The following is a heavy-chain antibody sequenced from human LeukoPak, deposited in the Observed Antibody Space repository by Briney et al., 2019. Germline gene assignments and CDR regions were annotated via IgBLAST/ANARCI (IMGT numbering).Heavy chain of an antibody. CDR1: GFTFSSYG. CDR2: IWYDGSNK. D-gene: IGHD4-17*01. J-gene: IGHJ4*02. V-gene: IGHV3-33*06. CDR3: AKCGYGDEPPDY. Sequence: GRSLRLSCAASGFTFSSYGMHWVRQAPGKGLEWVAVIWYDGSNKYYADSVKGRFTISRDNSKNTLYLQMNSLRAEDTAVYYCAKCGYGDEPPDYWGQGTLVTVSS.